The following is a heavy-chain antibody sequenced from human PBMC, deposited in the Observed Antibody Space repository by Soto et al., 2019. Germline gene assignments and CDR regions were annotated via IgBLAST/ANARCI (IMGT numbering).Heavy chain of an antibody. CDR3: AKGGRKAPYYSDSSGYKRAWPGYDSGIDV. D-gene: IGHD3-22*01. CDR2: ISGSGGST. Sequence: EVQLLESGGGLVQPGGSLRLSCAASGFTFRSYAMSWVRQAPGKGLEWVSAISGSGGSTYYADSVKGRFTISRDNSKTTPYLQMNSLRAEDTAVYYCAKGGRKAPYYSDSSGYKRAWPGYDSGIDVWGQGTTVTVSS. J-gene: IGHJ6*02. CDR1: GFTFRSYA. V-gene: IGHV3-23*01.